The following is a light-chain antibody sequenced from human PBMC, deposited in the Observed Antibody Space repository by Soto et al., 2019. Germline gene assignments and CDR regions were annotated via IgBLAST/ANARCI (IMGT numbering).Light chain of an antibody. Sequence: PRTKPPSSPSASVWDIVTLTCLASQSISNRLAWYQQKPGEAPKYLIYDASTLDSGAPSRFSGSGSGTEFTLSISSLQPDDFATYYCQQYNSYPWTFGQGTKVDIK. CDR3: QQYNSYPWT. CDR1: QSISNR. CDR2: DAS. J-gene: IGKJ1*01. V-gene: IGKV1-5*01.